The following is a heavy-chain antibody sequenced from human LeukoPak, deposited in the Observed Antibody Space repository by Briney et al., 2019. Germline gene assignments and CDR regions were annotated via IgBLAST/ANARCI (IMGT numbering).Heavy chain of an antibody. J-gene: IGHJ4*02. Sequence: GGSPRLSCAASGFTFSSYSMNWVRQAPGKGLEWVSSISSSSSYIYYADSVKGRFTISRDNAKNSLYLQMNSLRAEDTAVHYCARDNDFWSGYFPPFGYWGQGTLVTVSS. CDR3: ARDNDFWSGYFPPFGY. CDR2: ISSSSSYI. D-gene: IGHD3-3*01. V-gene: IGHV3-21*01. CDR1: GFTFSSYS.